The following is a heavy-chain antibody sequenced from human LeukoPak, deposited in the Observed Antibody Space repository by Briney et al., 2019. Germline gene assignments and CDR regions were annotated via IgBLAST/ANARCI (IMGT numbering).Heavy chain of an antibody. J-gene: IGHJ4*02. CDR2: ISAYNGNT. V-gene: IGHV1-18*01. Sequence: ASVKVSCKASGYTFTSYGISWVRQAPGQGLEWMGWISAYNGNTNYAQKLQGRVTMTTDTSTSTAYMELRSLRSDDTAVYYCARDQWLDSLPYYFDYWGQGTLVTVSS. CDR3: ARDQWLDSLPYYFDY. D-gene: IGHD6-19*01. CDR1: GYTFTSYG.